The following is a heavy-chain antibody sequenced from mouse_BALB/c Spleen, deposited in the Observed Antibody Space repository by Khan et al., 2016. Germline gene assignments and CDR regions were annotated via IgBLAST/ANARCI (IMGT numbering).Heavy chain of an antibody. D-gene: IGHD2-4*01. CDR2: IWPGGST. Sequence: QVQLKESGPGLVAPSQSLSITCTVSGFSLTNSGVHWIRQPPGKGLEWLGVIWPGGSTDYNSALLSRLSITKDTSQNQVFFKSIKLQTNATAMYYGARDHQDYDAWFTSWGQGTLVIVSA. J-gene: IGHJ3*01. V-gene: IGHV2-9*02. CDR1: GFSLTNSG. CDR3: ARDHQDYDAWFTS.